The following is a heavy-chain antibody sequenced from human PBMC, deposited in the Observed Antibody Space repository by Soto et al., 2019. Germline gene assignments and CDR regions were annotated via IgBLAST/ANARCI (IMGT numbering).Heavy chain of an antibody. V-gene: IGHV1-69*06. CDR3: AREGYGGNWDFDY. CDR2: IIPIFGTA. D-gene: IGHD2-15*01. J-gene: IGHJ4*02. Sequence: SVKVSCKASGGTFSSYAISWVRQAPGQGLEWMGGIIPIFGTANYAQKFQGRVTITADKSTSTAYMELSSLRSEDTAVYYCAREGYGGNWDFDYWGQGTLVTVSS. CDR1: GGTFSSYA.